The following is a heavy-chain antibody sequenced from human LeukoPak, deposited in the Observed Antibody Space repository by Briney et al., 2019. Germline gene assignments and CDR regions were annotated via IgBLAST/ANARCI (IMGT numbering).Heavy chain of an antibody. CDR3: ARDGGARRQQLVMSWFDP. V-gene: IGHV1-46*01. CDR2: INPSGSST. J-gene: IGHJ5*02. Sequence: ASVKVSCKASGYTFTSYYMHWVRQAPGQGLEWMGIINPSGSSTSYAQKFQGRVTMTRDTSTSTVYMELSSLRSEDTAVYYCARDGGARRQQLVMSWFDPWGQGTLVTVSS. D-gene: IGHD6-13*01. CDR1: GYTFTSYY.